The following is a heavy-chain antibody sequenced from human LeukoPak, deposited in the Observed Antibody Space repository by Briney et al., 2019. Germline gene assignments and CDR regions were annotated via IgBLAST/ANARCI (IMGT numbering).Heavy chain of an antibody. J-gene: IGHJ3*02. D-gene: IGHD5-12*01. Sequence: ASVKVSCKASGYTFTSYDFNWVRQATGQGLEWMGWMNPNSGNTGYAQKFQGRVTMTRNTSISTAYMELSSLRSEDTAVYYCARRKFGYDDAFDIWGQGTMVTVSS. CDR2: MNPNSGNT. CDR3: ARRKFGYDDAFDI. CDR1: GYTFTSYD. V-gene: IGHV1-8*01.